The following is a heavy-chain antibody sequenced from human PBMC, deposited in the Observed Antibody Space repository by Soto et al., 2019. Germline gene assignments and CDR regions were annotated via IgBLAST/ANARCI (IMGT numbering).Heavy chain of an antibody. Sequence: QLQLQLSGPGLVKPSETLSLTCNVSGASISSYNYWGWFRQPPGEGMEWIGINIDSGNVIYNPSRRGKLPLVVATCKDQFALMLRCVTAADAAVYDCVRDAQWLIGAYWGQGSLVTVSS. CDR3: VRDAQWLIGAY. CDR2: NIDSGNV. D-gene: IGHD6-19*01. J-gene: IGHJ4*02. V-gene: IGHV4-39*02. CDR1: GASISSYNY.